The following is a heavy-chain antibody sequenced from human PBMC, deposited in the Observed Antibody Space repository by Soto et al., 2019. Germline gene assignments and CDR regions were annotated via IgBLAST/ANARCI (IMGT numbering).Heavy chain of an antibody. Sequence: EVQLVESGRGLIQPGGSLRLSCAASGFTVSSNYMSWVRQAPGKGLEWVSVIYSGGSTYYADSVKGRFTISRDNSKNTLSLQMNSLRAEDTAVYYCARDRVESGYPEYFQHWGQGTLVTVSS. J-gene: IGHJ1*01. CDR3: ARDRVESGYPEYFQH. CDR1: GFTVSSNY. V-gene: IGHV3-53*01. D-gene: IGHD3-22*01. CDR2: IYSGGST.